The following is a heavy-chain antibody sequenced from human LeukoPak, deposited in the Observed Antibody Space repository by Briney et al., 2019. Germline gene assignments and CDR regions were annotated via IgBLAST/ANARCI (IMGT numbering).Heavy chain of an antibody. CDR1: GDSVSSNSAA. V-gene: IGHV6-1*01. D-gene: IGHD3-3*01. CDR3: ARTGLTIFGVVTTGGFDY. CDR2: TYYRSKWYN. Sequence: SQTLSLTCAISGDSVSSNSAAWNWIRQSPSRGLEWLGRTYYRSKWYNDYAVSVKSRITISPDTSKNQFSLQLNSVTPEDTAVYYCARTGLTIFGVVTTGGFDYWGQGTLVTVSS. J-gene: IGHJ4*02.